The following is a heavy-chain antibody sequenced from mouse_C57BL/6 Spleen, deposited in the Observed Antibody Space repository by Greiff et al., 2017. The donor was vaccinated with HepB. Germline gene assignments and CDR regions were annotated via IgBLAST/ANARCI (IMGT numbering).Heavy chain of an antibody. D-gene: IGHD2-4*01. CDR1: GYSFTDYN. CDR2: INPNYGTT. V-gene: IGHV1-39*01. J-gene: IGHJ4*01. Sequence: EVQLVESGPELVKPGASVKISCKASGYSFTDYNMNWVKQSNGKSPEWIGVINPNYGTTSYNQKFKGKATLTVDQSSSTAYMQLNSLTSEDSAVYYCATTYDYLPMDYWGQGTSVTVSS. CDR3: ATTYDYLPMDY.